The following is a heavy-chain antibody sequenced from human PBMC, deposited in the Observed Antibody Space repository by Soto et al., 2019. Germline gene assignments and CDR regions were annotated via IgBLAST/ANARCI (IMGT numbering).Heavy chain of an antibody. Sequence: GGSLRLSCAASGFTFSNAWMSWVRQAPGKGLEWVGRIKSKTDGGTTDYAAPVKGRFTISRDDSKNTLYLQMNSLKTEDTAVYYCTTLMITFGGVILGDYWGQGTLVTVSS. J-gene: IGHJ4*02. D-gene: IGHD3-16*02. V-gene: IGHV3-15*01. CDR2: IKSKTDGGTT. CDR3: TTLMITFGGVILGDY. CDR1: GFTFSNAW.